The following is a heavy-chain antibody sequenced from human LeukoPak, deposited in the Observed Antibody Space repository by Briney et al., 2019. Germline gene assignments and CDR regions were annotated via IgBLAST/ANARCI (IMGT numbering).Heavy chain of an antibody. CDR3: ARDRAWFGEGGLGY. V-gene: IGHV1-18*01. D-gene: IGHD3-10*01. J-gene: IGHJ4*02. CDR1: GYTFTSYG. CDR2: ISAYNGNT. Sequence: ASVKVSCKASGYTFTSYGISWVRQAPGQGLEWMGWISAYNGNTNYAQKLQGRVTMTTDTSTSTVYMELRSLRSDDTAVYYCARDRAWFGEGGLGYWGQGTLVTVSS.